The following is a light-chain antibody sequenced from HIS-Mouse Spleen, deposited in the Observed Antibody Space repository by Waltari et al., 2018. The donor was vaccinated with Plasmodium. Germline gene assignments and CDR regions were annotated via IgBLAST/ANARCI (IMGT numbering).Light chain of an antibody. Sequence: SYELTQPPSVSVSPGQTARITRPGAAFPKQYAYWYQQKPGQAPVLVIYKDSERPSGIPERFSGSSSGTTVTLTISGVQAEDEADYYCQSADSSGTPNWVFGGGTKLTVL. CDR2: KDS. V-gene: IGLV3-25*03. J-gene: IGLJ3*02. CDR3: QSADSSGTPNWV. CDR1: AFPKQY.